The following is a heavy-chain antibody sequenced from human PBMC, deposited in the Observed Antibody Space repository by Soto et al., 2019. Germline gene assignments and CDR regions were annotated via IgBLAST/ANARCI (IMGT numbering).Heavy chain of an antibody. CDR3: ARAYYHSSYFDY. V-gene: IGHV1-69*06. J-gene: IGHJ4*02. CDR2: IIPIFGTA. D-gene: IGHD3-22*01. CDR1: GGTFSSYA. Sequence: SVKVSCKASGGTFSSYAISWVRQAPGQGLEWMGGIIPIFGTANYAQKFQGRVTITADKSTSTAYMELSSLRSEDTAVYYCARAYYHSSYFDYWGQGTLVTVSS.